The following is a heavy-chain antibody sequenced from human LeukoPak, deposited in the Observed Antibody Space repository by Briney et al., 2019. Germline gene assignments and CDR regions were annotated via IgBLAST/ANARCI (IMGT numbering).Heavy chain of an antibody. CDR3: ARSILPAANAIDY. CDR2: MSSSGSTI. J-gene: IGHJ4*02. CDR1: GFTFSDYY. D-gene: IGHD2-2*01. Sequence: GGSLRLSCAASGFTFSDYYMNWIRQAPGKGLEWISYMSSSGSTISYADSVTGRFTVSRDNAKNSLYLQMNSLRAEDTAVYYCARSILPAANAIDYWGQGILLTVSS. V-gene: IGHV3-11*04.